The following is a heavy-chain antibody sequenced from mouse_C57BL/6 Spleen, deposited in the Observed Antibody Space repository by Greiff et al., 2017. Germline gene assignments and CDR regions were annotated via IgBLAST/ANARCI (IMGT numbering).Heavy chain of an antibody. CDR1: GFTFSSYA. V-gene: IGHV5-9-1*02. CDR3: TRNDYDGDAMDY. D-gene: IGHD2-4*01. J-gene: IGHJ4*01. Sequence: VKLMESGEGLVKPGGSLKLSCAASGFTFSSYAMSWVRQTPEKRLEWVAYISSGGDYIYYADTVKGRFTISRDNARNTLYLQMSSLKSEDTAMYYCTRNDYDGDAMDYWGQGTSVTVSS. CDR2: ISSGGDYI.